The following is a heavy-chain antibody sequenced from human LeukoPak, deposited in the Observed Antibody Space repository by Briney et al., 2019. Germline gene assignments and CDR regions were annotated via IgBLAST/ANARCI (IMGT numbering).Heavy chain of an antibody. D-gene: IGHD3-22*01. J-gene: IGHJ4*02. CDR3: ARDSGLTYYYYDSSCYFDY. CDR1: GFTFSSYA. V-gene: IGHV3-23*01. Sequence: GGSLRLSCAASGFTFSSYAMSWVRQAPGKGLERVSAISGSGGSTYYADSVKGRFTISRDNSKNTLYLQMNSLRAEDTAVYYCARDSGLTYYYYDSSCYFDYWGQGTLVTVSS. CDR2: ISGSGGST.